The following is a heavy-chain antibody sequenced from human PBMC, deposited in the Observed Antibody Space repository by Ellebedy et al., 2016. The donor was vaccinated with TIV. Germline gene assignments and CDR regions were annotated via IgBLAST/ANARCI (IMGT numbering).Heavy chain of an antibody. CDR1: GFTFSSYW. V-gene: IGHV3-30*02. CDR3: ATPRAW. J-gene: IGHJ4*02. CDR2: IRYDGSNK. Sequence: GESLKISCAASGFTFSSYWMSWVRQAPGKGLEWVAFIRYDGSNKYYADSVKGRFTISRDNSKNTLYLQMNSLRAEDTAVYYCATPRAWWGQGTLVTVSS.